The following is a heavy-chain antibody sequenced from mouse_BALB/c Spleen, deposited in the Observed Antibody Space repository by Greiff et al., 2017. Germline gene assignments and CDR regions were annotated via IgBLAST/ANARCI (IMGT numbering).Heavy chain of an antibody. CDR1: GFTFSSYG. D-gene: IGHD2-4*01. CDR3: ARQGDYGGYYFDY. V-gene: IGHV5-6*01. CDR2: ISSGGSYT. J-gene: IGHJ2*01. Sequence: EGKLMESGGDLVKPGGSLKLSCAASGFTFSSYGMSWVRQTPDKRLEWVATISSGGSYTYYPDSVKGRFTISRDNAKNTLYLQMSSLKSEDTAMYYCARQGDYGGYYFDYWGQGTTLTVSS.